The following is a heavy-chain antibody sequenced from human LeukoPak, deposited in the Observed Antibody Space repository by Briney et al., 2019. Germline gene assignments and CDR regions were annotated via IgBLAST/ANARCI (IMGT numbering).Heavy chain of an antibody. CDR3: APVLLGYCSGGSCYPDY. CDR2: INPNSGGT. V-gene: IGHV1-2*02. J-gene: IGHJ4*02. CDR1: GYTFTSYD. Sequence: ASVKVSCKASGYTFTSYDINWVRQATGQGLEWMGWINPNSGGTNYVQKFQGRVTMTRDTSISTAYMELSRLRSDDTAVYYCAPVLLGYCSGGSCYPDYWGQGTLVTVSS. D-gene: IGHD2-15*01.